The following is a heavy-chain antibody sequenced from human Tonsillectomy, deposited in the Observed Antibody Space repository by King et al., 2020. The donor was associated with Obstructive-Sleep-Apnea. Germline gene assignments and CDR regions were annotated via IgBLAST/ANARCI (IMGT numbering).Heavy chain of an antibody. CDR2: IYYSGST. CDR1: GGSIRSYF. V-gene: IGHV4-59*08. D-gene: IGHD6-6*01. CDR3: ARQGSEYSSWNDY. J-gene: IGHJ4*02. Sequence: VQLQESGPGLVKPSETLSLTCTVSGGSIRSYFWSWIRQPPGKGLEWIGYIYYSGSTNYNPSLKSRVTISVDTSTNQFSLKLDSVTAADTAVYYCARQGSEYSSWNDYWGQGTLVTVSS.